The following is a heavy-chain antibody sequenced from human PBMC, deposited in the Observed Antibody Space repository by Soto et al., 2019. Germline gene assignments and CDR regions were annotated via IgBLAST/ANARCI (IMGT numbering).Heavy chain of an antibody. J-gene: IGHJ3*02. CDR1: GFTFSSYW. CDR3: AECCSSTVDI. CDR2: INSDGSST. V-gene: IGHV3-74*01. D-gene: IGHD2-2*01. Sequence: EVQLVESGGGLVQPGGSLRPSCAASGFTFSSYWLHWVRQAPGKGLVWVSRINSDGSSTSYADSVKGRFTISRDNAKNTLYLKMNSLRAEDTAVYYCAECCSSTVDIWGQGTMVTVSS.